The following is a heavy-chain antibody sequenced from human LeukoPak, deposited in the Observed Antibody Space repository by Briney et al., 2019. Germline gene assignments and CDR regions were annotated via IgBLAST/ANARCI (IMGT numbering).Heavy chain of an antibody. CDR2: SRNKANSYST. CDR1: GFTFSDHY. D-gene: IGHD3-22*01. J-gene: IGHJ4*02. V-gene: IGHV3-72*01. Sequence: GGSLRLSCAASGFTFSDHYMDWVRQAPGKGLEWVGRSRNKANSYSTTYGKSVKGRFTISRDDSENSLYLQMNSLRAGDTAVFYCAKEHHYDSIVGGSFDYWGQGTLVTVSS. CDR3: AKEHHYDSIVGGSFDY.